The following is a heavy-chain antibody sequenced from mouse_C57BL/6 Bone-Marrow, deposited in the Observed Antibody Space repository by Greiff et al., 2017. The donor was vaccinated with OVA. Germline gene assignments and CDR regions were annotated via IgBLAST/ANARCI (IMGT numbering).Heavy chain of an antibody. CDR1: GYTFTSYW. CDR3: ARRVGEAWFAY. CDR2: IHPNSGST. D-gene: IGHD1-1*02. J-gene: IGHJ3*01. V-gene: IGHV1-64*01. Sequence: VQLQQPGAELVKPGASVKLSCKASGYTFTSYWMHWVKQRPGQGLEWIGMIHPNSGSTNYNEKFKSKATLTVDKSSSTAYMQLSSLTSEDSAVYYCARRVGEAWFAYWGQGTLVTVSA.